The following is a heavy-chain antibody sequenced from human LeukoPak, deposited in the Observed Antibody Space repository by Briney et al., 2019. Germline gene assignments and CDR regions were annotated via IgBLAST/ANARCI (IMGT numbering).Heavy chain of an antibody. J-gene: IGHJ6*03. CDR1: GYTFTGYG. Sequence: ASVKVSCKASGYTFTGYGISWVRQAPGQGLEWMGWISAYNGNTNYAQKFKGRVTMTTDTLTTTAHMELRSLRSDDTAVYYCAGEGEGVPGAMSWFQYYYYYMDVWGKGTTVIVSS. V-gene: IGHV1-18*01. CDR3: AGEGEGVPGAMSWFQYYYYYMDV. CDR2: ISAYNGNT. D-gene: IGHD2-2*01.